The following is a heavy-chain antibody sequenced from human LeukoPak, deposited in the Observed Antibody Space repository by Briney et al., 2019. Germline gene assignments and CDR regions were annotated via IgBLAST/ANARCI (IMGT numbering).Heavy chain of an antibody. CDR1: GFTFSSYE. D-gene: IGHD6-19*01. Sequence: PGGSLRLSCAASGFTFSSYEMNWVRQATGKGLEWVSYISSSGSTIYYADSVKGRFTISRDNAKNSLYLQMNSLSAEDTAVYYCAIDSQFRGKGWYSNGMDVWGKGTTVTVSS. J-gene: IGHJ6*04. CDR3: AIDSQFRGKGWYSNGMDV. V-gene: IGHV3-48*03. CDR2: ISSSGSTI.